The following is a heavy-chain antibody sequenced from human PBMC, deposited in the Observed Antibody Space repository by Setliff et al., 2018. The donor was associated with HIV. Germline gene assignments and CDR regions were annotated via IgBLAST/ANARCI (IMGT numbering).Heavy chain of an antibody. CDR1: GYSFTTYW. CDR3: ARHAGPRNFWSGYSSGMDV. V-gene: IGHV5-51*01. J-gene: IGHJ6*03. CDR2: IYPGDSDT. Sequence: PGESLKTSCKGSGYSFTTYWIGWVRQMPGKGLEWMGIIYPGDSDTRYGPSFQGQVTISADKSIATAYLQWSSLKASDTAMYYCARHAGPRNFWSGYSSGMDVWGKGTMVTAP. D-gene: IGHD3-3*01.